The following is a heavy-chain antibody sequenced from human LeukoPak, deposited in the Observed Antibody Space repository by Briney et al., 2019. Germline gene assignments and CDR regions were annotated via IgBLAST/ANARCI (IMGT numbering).Heavy chain of an antibody. D-gene: IGHD3-16*01. V-gene: IGHV3-48*03. J-gene: IGHJ3*02. CDR2: ISSSGGTI. Sequence: GGSLRLSCAVSGFTFSSYEMNWVRQAPGKGLEWVSYISSSGGTIYYADSVKGRFTISRDNAKKSLYLQMNSLRAEDTAVYYCARARLTDYVWGRRTFDIWGQGTMVTISS. CDR1: GFTFSSYE. CDR3: ARARLTDYVWGRRTFDI.